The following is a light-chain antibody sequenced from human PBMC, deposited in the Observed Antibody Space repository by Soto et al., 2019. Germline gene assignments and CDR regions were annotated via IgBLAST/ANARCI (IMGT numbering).Light chain of an antibody. CDR1: SKDVGHDNY. Sequence: QSVLTKPAAVSGSPGQSITISCTGTSKDVGHDNYVSWYQQFPGKVPKLIFYDVSNRPSGVSNRFSGSKSGNTASLTISGLQADDEADYYCSSYTSSGTYVFGTGTKLTVL. J-gene: IGLJ1*01. CDR3: SSYTSSGTYV. CDR2: DVS. V-gene: IGLV2-14*03.